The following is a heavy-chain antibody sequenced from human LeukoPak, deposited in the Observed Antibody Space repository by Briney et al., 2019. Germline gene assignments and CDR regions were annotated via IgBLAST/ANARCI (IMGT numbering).Heavy chain of an antibody. Sequence: SQTLSLTCTVSGGSISSGSYYWSWIRQPAGKGLEWIGRIYTSGSTNYNPSLKSRVTISVDTSKNQFSLKLSSVTAADTAVYYCAGDLWKGYDSSPVGYWGQGTLVTVSS. CDR3: AGDLWKGYDSSPVGY. CDR2: IYTSGST. D-gene: IGHD3-22*01. J-gene: IGHJ4*02. CDR1: GGSISSGSYY. V-gene: IGHV4-61*02.